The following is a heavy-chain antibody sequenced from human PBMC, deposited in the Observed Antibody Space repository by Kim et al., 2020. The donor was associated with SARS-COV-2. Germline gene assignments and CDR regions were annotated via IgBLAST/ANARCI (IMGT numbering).Heavy chain of an antibody. V-gene: IGHV4-59*01. CDR2: IYYSGST. J-gene: IGHJ5*02. CDR3: ARLIQLWSHNWFDP. CDR1: GGSISSYY. Sequence: SETLSLTCTVSGGSISSYYWSWIRQPPGKGLEWIGYIYYSGSTNYNPSLKSRVTISVDTSKNQFSLKLSSVTAEDTAVYYCARLIQLWSHNWFDPWGQGT. D-gene: IGHD5-18*01.